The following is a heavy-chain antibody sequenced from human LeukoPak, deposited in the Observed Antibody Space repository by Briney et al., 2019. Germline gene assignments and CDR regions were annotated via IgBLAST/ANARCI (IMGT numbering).Heavy chain of an antibody. J-gene: IGHJ4*02. V-gene: IGHV1-18*01. CDR1: GYTFTSYG. Sequence: ASVKVSCKASGYTFTSYGISWVRQAPGQGLEWMGWISAYNGNTNYAQKLQGRVTMTTDTSTSTAYMELRSLRSDDTAVYYCAREALYGGWYGYYFDYWGQGTLVTVSS. CDR2: ISAYNGNT. D-gene: IGHD6-19*01. CDR3: AREALYGGWYGYYFDY.